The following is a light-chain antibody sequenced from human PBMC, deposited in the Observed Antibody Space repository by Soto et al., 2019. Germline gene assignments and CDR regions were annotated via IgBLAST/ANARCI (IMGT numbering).Light chain of an antibody. CDR1: SNNVGAYDY. CDR3: SSFTTSTSYV. J-gene: IGLJ1*01. CDR2: DVS. Sequence: QYALTQPASVSGSPGQSITISCTGTSNNVGAYDYVSWYQQHPGEVPKLMIFDVSDRPSGVSNRFSGSKSGNTASLTIPGLQAEDEADYYCSSFTTSTSYVFGPGTKLTVL. V-gene: IGLV2-14*03.